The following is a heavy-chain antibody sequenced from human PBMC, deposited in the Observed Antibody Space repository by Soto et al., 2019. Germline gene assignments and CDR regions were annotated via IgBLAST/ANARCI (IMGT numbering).Heavy chain of an antibody. D-gene: IGHD3-22*01. CDR2: IHYSGST. V-gene: IGHV4-59*01. CDR3: ARGLYYYDSSARFWFDP. Sequence: PSETLSLTCTVSGGSICSYYRSWIRQPPGKGLEWIGYIHYSGSTNYNPSLKSRVTISVDTSKNQFSLKLSSVTAADTAVYYCARGLYYYDSSARFWFDPWGQGTLVTVLL. CDR1: GGSICSYY. J-gene: IGHJ5*02.